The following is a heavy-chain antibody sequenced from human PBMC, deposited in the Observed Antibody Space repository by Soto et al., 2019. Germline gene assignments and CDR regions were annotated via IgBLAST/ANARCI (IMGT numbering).Heavy chain of an antibody. D-gene: IGHD4-17*01. J-gene: IGHJ3*02. CDR1: GGTFSYYT. CDR3: AKAKTTADAFDI. CDR2: IVPILGIT. V-gene: IGHV1-69*02. Sequence: ASVKVSCKASGGTFSYYTISWVRQAPGQGLEWMGRIVPILGITNYAQRFQGGLTITADKSTSTAYMELSSLRSEDTAIYYCAKAKTTADAFDIWGQGTMVTVSS.